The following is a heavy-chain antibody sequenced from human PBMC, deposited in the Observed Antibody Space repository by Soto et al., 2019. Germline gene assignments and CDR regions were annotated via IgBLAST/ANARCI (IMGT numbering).Heavy chain of an antibody. CDR1: GGSISGSY. Sequence: SETLSLTCSVSGGSISGSYWSWIRQSPGKGLEWLGYVYYTGSTNYSPSLRSRVSISVDTSKNEFSLGLSSVTAADTAVYFCARSVAVPGAHIDYWGQGTQVTVSS. J-gene: IGHJ4*02. CDR3: ARSVAVPGAHIDY. D-gene: IGHD6-19*01. CDR2: VYYTGST. V-gene: IGHV4-59*01.